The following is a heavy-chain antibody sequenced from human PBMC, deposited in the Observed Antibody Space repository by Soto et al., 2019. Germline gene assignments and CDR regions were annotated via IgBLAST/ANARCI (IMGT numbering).Heavy chain of an antibody. D-gene: IGHD6-6*01. J-gene: IGHJ5*02. Sequence: QVQLVESGGGVVQPGRSLRLSCAASGFTFSSYGMHWVRQAPGKGLEWVAVISYDGSNKYYADSVKGRFTISRDNSKNTLYLQMNSLRAEDTAVYYCATDAPSYSSSGWFDPWGQGTLVTVSS. CDR3: ATDAPSYSSSGWFDP. CDR2: ISYDGSNK. CDR1: GFTFSSYG. V-gene: IGHV3-30*03.